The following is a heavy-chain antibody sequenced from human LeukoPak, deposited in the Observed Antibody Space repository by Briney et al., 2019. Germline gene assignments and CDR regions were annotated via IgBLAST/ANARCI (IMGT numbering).Heavy chain of an antibody. CDR1: GFTFSTYA. CDR3: AIWREGVQGTYLDY. Sequence: GGSLRLSCAASGFTFSTYAMSWVRQTPGKGLEWVSAISGGGGTTYYADSVKGRFTISRDKSKNTLYLQMNSLRAEDTVLYYCAIWREGVQGTYLDYWGQGTLVTVSS. V-gene: IGHV3-23*01. J-gene: IGHJ4*02. CDR2: ISGGGGTT. D-gene: IGHD3-10*01.